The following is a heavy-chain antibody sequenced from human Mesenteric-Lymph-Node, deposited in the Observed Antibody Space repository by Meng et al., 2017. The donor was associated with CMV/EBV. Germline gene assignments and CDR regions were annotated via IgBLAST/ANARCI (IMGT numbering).Heavy chain of an antibody. Sequence: GGYFWTWIRQQPGKGLEWIGHIYYSGDTYYNPSLESRTTISVDTSKNQFSLNLSSVTAADTAVYFCARGIIVVVPAAADPYCYFNLWGRGTLVTVSS. J-gene: IGHJ2*01. CDR3: ARGIIVVVPAAADPYCYFNL. CDR2: IYYSGDT. V-gene: IGHV4-31*02. CDR1: GGYF. D-gene: IGHD2-2*01.